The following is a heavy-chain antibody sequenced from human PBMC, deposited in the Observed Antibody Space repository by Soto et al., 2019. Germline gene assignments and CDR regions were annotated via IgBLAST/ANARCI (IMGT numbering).Heavy chain of an antibody. CDR1: GYTFTSYD. Sequence: ASVKVSFKASGYTFTSYDTNWVRQATGQGLEWMGWMNPNSGNTGYAQKFQGRVTMTTDTSTSTAFMELRSLRSDDTAIYYCVRELEPADYCYSAMDVWGQGTTVTVSS. V-gene: IGHV1-8*01. CDR2: MNPNSGNT. D-gene: IGHD2-2*01. CDR3: VRELEPADYCYSAMDV. J-gene: IGHJ6*02.